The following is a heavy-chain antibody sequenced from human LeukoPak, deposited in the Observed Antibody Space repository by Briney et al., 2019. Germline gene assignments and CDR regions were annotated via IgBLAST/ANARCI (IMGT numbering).Heavy chain of an antibody. CDR3: ARDISTGTSPFDAFDI. D-gene: IGHD1-1*01. Sequence: GASVKVSCKASGYTSTGYYMHWVRQAPGQGLEWMGWINPNSGGTNYAQKFQGRVTMTRDTSISTAYMELSRLRSDDTAVYYCARDISTGTSPFDAFDIWGQGTMVTVSS. CDR2: INPNSGGT. V-gene: IGHV1-2*02. CDR1: GYTSTGYY. J-gene: IGHJ3*02.